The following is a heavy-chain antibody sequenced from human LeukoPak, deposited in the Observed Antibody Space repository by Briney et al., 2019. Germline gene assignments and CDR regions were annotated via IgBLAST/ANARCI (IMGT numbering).Heavy chain of an antibody. J-gene: IGHJ4*02. CDR2: ISAYKGNT. CDR1: GYTFTSYG. V-gene: IGHV1-18*01. D-gene: IGHD3-22*01. Sequence: ASVKVSCKASGYTFTSYGISWVRQAPGQGLEVMGWISAYKGNTNYAQKLQGRVTMTTNTSPSTAYTELRSLRSDETAVYYCARAPNYYDSSGYGTGAVDGSWGQGTLVTVSS. CDR3: ARAPNYYDSSGYGTGAVDGS.